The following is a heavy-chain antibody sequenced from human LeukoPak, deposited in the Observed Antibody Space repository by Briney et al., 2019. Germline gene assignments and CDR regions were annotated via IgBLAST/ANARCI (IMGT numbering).Heavy chain of an antibody. J-gene: IGHJ4*02. CDR3: ASGPYGSRVDY. Sequence: SGGSLRLSCAASGFTVSSNYMSWVRQAPGKGLEWVSVIYSGGSTYYADSVKGRFTISRDNSKNTLYLQMNSLRAEDTAVYYCASGPYGSRVDYWGQGTLVTVSS. CDR1: GFTVSSNY. D-gene: IGHD6-13*01. V-gene: IGHV3-53*01. CDR2: IYSGGST.